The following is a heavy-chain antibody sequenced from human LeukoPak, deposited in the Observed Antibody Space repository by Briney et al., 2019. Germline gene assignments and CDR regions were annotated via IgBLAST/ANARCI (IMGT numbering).Heavy chain of an antibody. CDR3: ARGDSSSWYAYGYYYGMDV. CDR2: ISGSGGST. Sequence: PGGSLRLSCAASGFTFSSYAMSWVRQAPGKGLEWVSAISGSGGSTYYADSVKGRFTISRDNSKNTLYLQMNSLRAEDTAVYYCARGDSSSWYAYGYYYGMDVWGQGTTVTVSS. D-gene: IGHD6-13*01. CDR1: GFTFSSYA. V-gene: IGHV3-23*01. J-gene: IGHJ6*02.